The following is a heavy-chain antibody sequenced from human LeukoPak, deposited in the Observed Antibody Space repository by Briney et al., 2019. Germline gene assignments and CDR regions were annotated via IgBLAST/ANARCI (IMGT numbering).Heavy chain of an antibody. D-gene: IGHD6-19*01. CDR3: TASSGWYYFDY. Sequence: GGSLRLSCAASGFTFSSYAMSWVRQAPGKGLEWVGFIRSKAYGGTTEYAASVKGRFTISRDDSKSIAYLQMNSLKTEDTAVYYCTASSGWYYFDYWGQGTLVTVSS. CDR1: GFTFSSYA. V-gene: IGHV3-49*04. CDR2: IRSKAYGGTT. J-gene: IGHJ4*02.